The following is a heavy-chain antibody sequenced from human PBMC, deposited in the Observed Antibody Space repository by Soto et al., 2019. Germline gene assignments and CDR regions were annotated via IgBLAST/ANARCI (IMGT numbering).Heavy chain of an antibody. J-gene: IGHJ6*02. D-gene: IGHD6-13*01. CDR1: GGSISSSGYY. V-gene: IGHV4-39*01. Sequence: SETLSLTCPVSGGSISSSGYYWGWIRQPPGKGLEWIETVYYSGSTYYNPSLKSRVTISVDTSKNQFSLKLSSVTAADTAVYYCARHGTGSSSWLPLYYYYGMDVWGQGTTVTVSS. CDR3: ARHGTGSSSWLPLYYYYGMDV. CDR2: VYYSGST.